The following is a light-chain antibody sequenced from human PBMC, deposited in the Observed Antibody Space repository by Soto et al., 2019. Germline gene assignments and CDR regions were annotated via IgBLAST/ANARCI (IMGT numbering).Light chain of an antibody. J-gene: IGKJ2*01. CDR2: GAS. CDR3: QQANSFPYT. CDR1: QGISNW. V-gene: IGKV1-12*01. Sequence: DIQMTQSPSFVSASVGDRVTITCRASQGISNWLAWYQQIPGKAPKLLISGASSLQSGVPSRFSGRGSGTDFTLTISTLQPEDFATYYCQQANSFPYTFGQGTKLEIK.